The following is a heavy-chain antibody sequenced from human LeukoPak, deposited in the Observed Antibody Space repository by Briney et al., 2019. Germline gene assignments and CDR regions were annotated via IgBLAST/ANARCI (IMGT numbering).Heavy chain of an antibody. D-gene: IGHD1-26*01. Sequence: SETLSLTCTVSGGSISSYYWSWIRQPPGKGLEWIGYIFYSGTTNYNPSLKSRVTTSIDTSKNQFSLKLSSVTAADTAVYYCARNNNFVGTTNNDAFDIWGQGTMVTVSP. V-gene: IGHV4-59*01. CDR1: GGSISSYY. CDR2: IFYSGTT. CDR3: ARNNNFVGTTNNDAFDI. J-gene: IGHJ3*02.